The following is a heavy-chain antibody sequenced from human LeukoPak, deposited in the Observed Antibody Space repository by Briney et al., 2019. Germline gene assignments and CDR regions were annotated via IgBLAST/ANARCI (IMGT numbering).Heavy chain of an antibody. D-gene: IGHD6-13*01. CDR3: ARIAAAAGRYYYYYMDV. J-gene: IGHJ6*03. CDR2: IYYSGST. CDR1: GGSISSYY. V-gene: IGHV4-59*01. Sequence: SETLSLTCTVSGGSISSYYWSWIRQPPGKGLEWIGYIYYSGSTNYNPSLKSRVTISVDTSKNQFSLKLSSVTAADTAVYYCARIAAAAGRYYYYYMDVWGKGTTVTVSS.